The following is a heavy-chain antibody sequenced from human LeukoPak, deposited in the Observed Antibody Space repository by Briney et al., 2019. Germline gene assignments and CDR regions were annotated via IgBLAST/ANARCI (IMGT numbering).Heavy chain of an antibody. J-gene: IGHJ4*02. CDR3: TTDSLKSEVSGFDY. CDR2: IRSKTDGGTT. Sequence: GGSLRLSCAASGFTFNNAWMNWVRQAPGKGLEWVGRIRSKTDGGTTDYAAPVKGRFTISRDDSKNTLYLKMNSLKTEDTAVYYCTTDSLKSEVSGFDYWGQGTLVTVSS. V-gene: IGHV3-15*01. CDR1: GFTFNNAW.